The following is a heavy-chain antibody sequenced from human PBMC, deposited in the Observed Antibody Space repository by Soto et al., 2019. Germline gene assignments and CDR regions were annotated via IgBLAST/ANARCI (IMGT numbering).Heavy chain of an antibody. D-gene: IGHD3-10*01. V-gene: IGHV3-13*01. J-gene: IGHJ4*02. CDR3: AISNYYGSGSYYPTPDY. CDR1: GLNFSSYD. CDR2: IGTAGDT. Sequence: GGSLRLSCAASGLNFSSYDMHWVRQDTGKGLEWVSAIGTAGDTYYPGSVKGRFTISRENAKNSLYLQMNSLRAEDTAVYYCAISNYYGSGSYYPTPDYWGQGTLVTVSS.